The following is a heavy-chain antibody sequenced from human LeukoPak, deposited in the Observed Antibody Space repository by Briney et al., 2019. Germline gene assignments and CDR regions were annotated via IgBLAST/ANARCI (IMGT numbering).Heavy chain of an antibody. D-gene: IGHD1-20*01. V-gene: IGHV3-30*02. Sequence: GGSLRLSCAASGFIFSSYSMNWVRQAPGKGLEWVAYIQYDGSNEQYADSVKGRFSISRDSSKNILYLQMNSLRAEDTAVYYCARAGGGNWNDVGAFDIWGQGTMVTVSS. J-gene: IGHJ3*02. CDR3: ARAGGGNWNDVGAFDI. CDR1: GFIFSSYS. CDR2: IQYDGSNE.